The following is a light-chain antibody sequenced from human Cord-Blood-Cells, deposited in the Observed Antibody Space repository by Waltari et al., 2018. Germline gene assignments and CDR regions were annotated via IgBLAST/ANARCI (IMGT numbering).Light chain of an antibody. CDR2: DAP. CDR1: QSVSSY. V-gene: IGKV3-11*01. Sequence: EIVLTHSPPTLSLSPGERSNLSCRASQSVSSYLAWYQQKPGQAPRLLLYDAPNRATGIPARFSGSGSGTDFTLTISSLEPEDFAVYYCQQRSNWPGTFGQGTKVEIK. J-gene: IGKJ1*01. CDR3: QQRSNWPGT.